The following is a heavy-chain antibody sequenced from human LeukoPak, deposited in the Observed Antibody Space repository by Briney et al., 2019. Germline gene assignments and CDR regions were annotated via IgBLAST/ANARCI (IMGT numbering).Heavy chain of an antibody. CDR1: GGSISSSSYY. D-gene: IGHD2-15*01. J-gene: IGHJ4*02. Sequence: SETLSLTCTVSGGSISSSSYYWGWIRQPPGKGLEWIGEINHSGSTNYNPSLKSRVTISVDTSKNQFSLKLSSVTAADTAVYYCASRAYCSGGSCYYFDYWGQGTLVTVSS. CDR2: INHSGST. V-gene: IGHV4-39*07. CDR3: ASRAYCSGGSCYYFDY.